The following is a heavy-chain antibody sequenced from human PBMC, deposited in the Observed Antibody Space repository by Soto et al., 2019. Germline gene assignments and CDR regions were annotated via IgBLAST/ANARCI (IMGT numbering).Heavy chain of an antibody. CDR2: IYYSGST. J-gene: IGHJ5*02. CDR1: GGSVSSGSYY. D-gene: IGHD3-3*01. V-gene: IGHV4-61*01. Sequence: QVQLQESGPGLVKPSVTLSLTCTVSGGSVSSGSYYWSWIRQPPGKGLEWIGYIYYSGSTNYNPSLKSRVTISVDTSKNQFSLKLSSVTAAATAVYYCARFLEHTGDPFNWFDPWGQGTLVTVSS. CDR3: ARFLEHTGDPFNWFDP.